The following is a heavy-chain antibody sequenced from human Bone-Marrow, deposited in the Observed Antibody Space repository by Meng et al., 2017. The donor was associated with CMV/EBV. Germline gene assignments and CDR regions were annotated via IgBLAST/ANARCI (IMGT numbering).Heavy chain of an antibody. V-gene: IGHV4-31*03. D-gene: IGHD4-17*01. CDR3: AREGTTLSPYYYYGMDV. Sequence: SETLSLTCTVSGGSISSGGYYWSWIRQHPGKGLEWIGYIYYSGSTYYNPSLKSRVTISVDTSKNQFSLKLSSVTAADTAVYYCAREGTTLSPYYYYGMDVWGQGTTVTVS. CDR2: IYYSGST. J-gene: IGHJ6*02. CDR1: GGSISSGGYY.